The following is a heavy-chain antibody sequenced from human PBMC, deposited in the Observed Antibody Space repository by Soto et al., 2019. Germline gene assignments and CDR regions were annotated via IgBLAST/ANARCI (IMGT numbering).Heavy chain of an antibody. CDR3: ARGYSSSWYSAFDI. J-gene: IGHJ3*02. CDR1: GGTFSSYA. Sequence: ASVKVSCKASGGTFSSYAISWVRQAPGQGLEWMGGIIPIFGTANYAQKFQDRVTITADESTSTAYMELSSLRSEDTAVYYCARGYSSSWYSAFDIWGQGTMVTVSS. D-gene: IGHD6-13*01. V-gene: IGHV1-69*13. CDR2: IIPIFGTA.